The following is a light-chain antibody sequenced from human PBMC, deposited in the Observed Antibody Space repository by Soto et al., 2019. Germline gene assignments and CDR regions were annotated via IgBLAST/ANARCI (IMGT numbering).Light chain of an antibody. CDR3: QQYDNWRWT. Sequence: EIVMTQSPATLSVSRGERASLSCRASQSVSSNLAWYQQKPGQAPRLLVYGASARATGIPARFSGSGSGTEFTLTISSLQSEDFAVYYCQQYDNWRWTFGQGTKVEIK. CDR1: QSVSSN. V-gene: IGKV3-15*01. CDR2: GAS. J-gene: IGKJ1*01.